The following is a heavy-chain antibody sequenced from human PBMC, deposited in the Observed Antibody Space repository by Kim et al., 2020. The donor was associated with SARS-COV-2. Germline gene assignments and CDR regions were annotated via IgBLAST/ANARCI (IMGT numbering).Heavy chain of an antibody. Sequence: GGSLRLSCAASGFTFFNYGMSWVRQAPGKGLEWVSIISSGGANTYYADSVRGQFTISRDNFKNTVYLQMNSLRAEDTAVYYCARLATGGHFDCWRQGTLVTVSS. CDR3: ARLATGGHFDC. CDR1: GFTFFNYG. CDR2: ISSGGANT. J-gene: IGHJ4*02. D-gene: IGHD3-9*01. V-gene: IGHV3-23*01.